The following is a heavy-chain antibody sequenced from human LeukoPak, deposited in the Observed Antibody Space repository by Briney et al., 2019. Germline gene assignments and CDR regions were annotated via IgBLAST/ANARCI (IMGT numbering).Heavy chain of an antibody. J-gene: IGHJ4*02. CDR2: IYYSGST. CDR3: ARDSGYTYGYHDY. D-gene: IGHD5-18*01. Sequence: PSETLSLTCTVSGGSISSYYWSWIRQPPGKGLEWIGYIYYSGSTNYNPSLKSRVTISVDTSKNQFSLKLRSVTAADTAVYYCARDSGYTYGYHDYWGQGTQVTVSS. V-gene: IGHV4-59*01. CDR1: GGSISSYY.